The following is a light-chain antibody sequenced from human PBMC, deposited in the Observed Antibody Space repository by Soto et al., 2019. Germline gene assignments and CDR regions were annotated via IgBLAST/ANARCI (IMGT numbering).Light chain of an antibody. J-gene: IGLJ2*01. V-gene: IGLV1-44*01. CDR3: AAWDDRLDGRVV. CDR2: SNN. CDR1: SPNIGSNT. Sequence: QSVLTQPPSASGTPGQRVTISCSGSSPNIGSNTVNWYQQLPGTAPKLLIYSNNQRPSGVPDRFSGSKSGTSASLAISGLQSEEEADYYWAAWDDRLDGRVVFGGGTKVTVL.